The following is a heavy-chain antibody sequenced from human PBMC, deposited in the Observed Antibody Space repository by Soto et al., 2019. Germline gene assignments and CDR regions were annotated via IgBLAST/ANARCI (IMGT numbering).Heavy chain of an antibody. Sequence: GGSLRLSCAASGFTFDDYAMHWVRQVPGKGLEWVSGINWNSGSIGYADSVKGRFAVSRDNAKNSLHLQMNSLRAEDTAFYYCVKDESINWYSGHFRHWGQGTLVTVSS. CDR3: VKDESINWYSGHFRH. J-gene: IGHJ1*01. D-gene: IGHD6-13*01. CDR2: INWNSGSI. CDR1: GFTFDDYA. V-gene: IGHV3-9*01.